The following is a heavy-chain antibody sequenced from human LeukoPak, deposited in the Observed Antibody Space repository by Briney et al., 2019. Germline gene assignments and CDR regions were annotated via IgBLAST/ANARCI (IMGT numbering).Heavy chain of an antibody. V-gene: IGHV3-23*01. CDR3: AKDARRTNGWYFFDY. D-gene: IGHD6-19*01. CDR1: GFAFSNLA. J-gene: IGHJ4*02. Sequence: GGSLRPSCAASGFAFSNLAMGWVRQAPGQGLEWVSVISDSGSLTYYADSVKGRFTISRDNSKNTLFLQMNSLRAEDTAVYYCAKDARRTNGWYFFDYWGQGTLVTVSS. CDR2: ISDSGSLT.